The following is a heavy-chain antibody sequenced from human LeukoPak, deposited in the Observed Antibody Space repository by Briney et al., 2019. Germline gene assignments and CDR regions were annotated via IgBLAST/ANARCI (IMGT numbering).Heavy chain of an antibody. CDR2: IHYSGTT. Sequence: SETLSLTCTVSGGSISTYYWSWIRQPPGKGLEWIGYIHYSGTTNYNPSLKNRVTISLDTSKNQFSLNLSSVTAADTDVYYCARMGGYSGYATHWGQGTLVTVSS. D-gene: IGHD5-12*01. V-gene: IGHV4-59*08. CDR1: GGSISTYY. CDR3: ARMGGYSGYATH. J-gene: IGHJ4*02.